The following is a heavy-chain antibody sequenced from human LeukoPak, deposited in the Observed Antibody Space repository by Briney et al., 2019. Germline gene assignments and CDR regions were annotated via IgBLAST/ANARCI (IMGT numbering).Heavy chain of an antibody. Sequence: ASVKVSCKVSGYTLTELSMHWVRQAPGKGLEWMGGFDPEDGETIYAQKFQGRVTMTEDTSTDTAYMELSSLRSEDTAVYYCARTAMVRGVMIPYYFDYWGQGTLVTVSS. CDR3: ARTAMVRGVMIPYYFDY. CDR2: FDPEDGET. D-gene: IGHD3-10*01. J-gene: IGHJ4*02. V-gene: IGHV1-24*01. CDR1: GYTLTELS.